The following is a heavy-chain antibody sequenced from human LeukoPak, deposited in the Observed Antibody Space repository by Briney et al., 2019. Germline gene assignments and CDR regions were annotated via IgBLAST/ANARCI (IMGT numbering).Heavy chain of an antibody. Sequence: GGSLRLSCAASGFTFSSYAMSWVRQAPGKGLEWVSAISGSGGSTYYADSVKGRFTISRDNSKNTLYLQMNSLRAEDTAVYYCAKDSTIFGVVTHFDYWDQGTLVTVSS. CDR1: GFTFSSYA. D-gene: IGHD3-3*01. CDR2: ISGSGGST. CDR3: AKDSTIFGVVTHFDY. J-gene: IGHJ4*02. V-gene: IGHV3-23*01.